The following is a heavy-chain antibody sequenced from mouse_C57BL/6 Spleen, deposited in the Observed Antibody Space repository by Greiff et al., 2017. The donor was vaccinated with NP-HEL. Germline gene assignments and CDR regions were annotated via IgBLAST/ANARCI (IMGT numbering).Heavy chain of an antibody. Sequence: VKLQQSGAELVKPGASVKLSCKASGYTFTEYTIHWVKQRSGQGLEWIGWFYPGSGSIKYNEKFKDKATLTADKSSSTVYMELSRLTSEDSAVYFCARHEVLYYYGSSYWYFDVWGTGTTVTVSS. V-gene: IGHV1-62-2*01. J-gene: IGHJ1*03. CDR3: ARHEVLYYYGSSYWYFDV. CDR2: FYPGSGSI. CDR1: GYTFTEYT. D-gene: IGHD1-1*01.